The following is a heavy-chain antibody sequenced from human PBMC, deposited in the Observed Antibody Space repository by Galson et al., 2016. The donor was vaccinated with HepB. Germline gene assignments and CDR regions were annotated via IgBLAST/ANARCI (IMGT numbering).Heavy chain of an antibody. CDR2: ISPSGGVT. CDR1: GYTFTNYY. Sequence: SVKVSCKASGYTFTNYYIHWLRQAPGQGLEWMGVISPSGGVTSSAQKFQGRVTMIRDTSTSTVYMELSSLRSEDTAVYYCARGIRNLLYSDYWAQGTLVTVSS. V-gene: IGHV1-46*01. J-gene: IGHJ4*02. CDR3: ARGIRNLLYSDY. D-gene: IGHD1-14*01.